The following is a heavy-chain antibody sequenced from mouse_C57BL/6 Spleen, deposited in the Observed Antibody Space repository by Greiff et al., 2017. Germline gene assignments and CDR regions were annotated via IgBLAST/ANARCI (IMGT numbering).Heavy chain of an antibody. V-gene: IGHV5-17*01. CDR2: ISSGSSTI. CDR3: ARRDGSSSNYAMDY. J-gene: IGHJ4*01. D-gene: IGHD1-1*01. CDR1: GFTFSDYG. Sequence: EVQLVESGGGLVKPGGSLKLSCAASGFTFSDYGMHWVRQAPEKGLEWVAYISSGSSTIYYADTVKGRFTISRDNAKNTLFLQMTSLRSEDTAMYYCARRDGSSSNYAMDYWGQGTSVTVSS.